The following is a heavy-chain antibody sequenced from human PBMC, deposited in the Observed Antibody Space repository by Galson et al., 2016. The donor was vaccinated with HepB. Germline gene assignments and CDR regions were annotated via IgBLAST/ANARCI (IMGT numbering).Heavy chain of an antibody. V-gene: IGHV4-4*02. J-gene: IGHJ4*01. CDR1: GDSVTGGSW. Sequence: ETLSLTCAISGDSVTGGSWWTWVRQSPGKGLEWVGEIAPTGTPNYSPSLKNRVTITLDMTKNEFSQKLNSVTAADTAVYYCAKVWHPRGQGTLVRVSS. CDR2: IAPTGTP. CDR3: AKVWHP.